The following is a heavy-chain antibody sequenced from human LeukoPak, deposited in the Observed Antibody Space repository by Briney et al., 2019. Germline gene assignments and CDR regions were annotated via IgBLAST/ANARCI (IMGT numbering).Heavy chain of an antibody. D-gene: IGHD2-2*01. CDR3: ARGGGGRYCSSTSCSTQTNNWFDP. CDR1: GGSISSYY. CDR2: IYYSGST. J-gene: IGHJ5*02. V-gene: IGHV4-59*01. Sequence: PSETLSLTCTVSGGSISSYYWSWIRQPPGKGLEWIGYIYYSGSTNYNPSLKSRVTISVDTSKNQFSLMLSSVTAADTAVYYCARGGGGRYCSSTSCSTQTNNWFDPWGQGTLVTVSS.